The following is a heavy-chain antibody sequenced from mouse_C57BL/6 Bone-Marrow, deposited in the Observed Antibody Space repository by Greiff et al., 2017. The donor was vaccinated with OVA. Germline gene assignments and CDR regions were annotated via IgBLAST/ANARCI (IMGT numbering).Heavy chain of an antibody. J-gene: IGHJ4*01. CDR3: AKNLIAMDY. V-gene: IGHV2-5*01. Sequence: VKLMESGPGLVQPSQSLSITCTVSGFSLTSYGVHWVRQSPGKGLEWLGVIWRGGSTDYNAAFMSRLSITKDNSKSQVFFKMNSLQADDTAIYYGAKNLIAMDYWGQGASVTVSS. CDR1: GFSLTSYG. CDR2: IWRGGST.